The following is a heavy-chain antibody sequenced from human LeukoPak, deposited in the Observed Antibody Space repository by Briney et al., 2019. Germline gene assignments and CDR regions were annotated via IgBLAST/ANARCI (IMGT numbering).Heavy chain of an antibody. Sequence: SETLSLTCAVYGGSFSGYYWSWIRQPPGKGLEWIGEINHSGSTNYNPSLKSRVTISVDTSKNQFSLKLSSVTAADTAVYYCARGPSLYYGSGSYYTFYYFDYWGQGTLVTVSS. D-gene: IGHD3-10*01. J-gene: IGHJ4*02. V-gene: IGHV4-34*01. CDR2: INHSGST. CDR1: GGSFSGYY. CDR3: ARGPSLYYGSGSYYTFYYFDY.